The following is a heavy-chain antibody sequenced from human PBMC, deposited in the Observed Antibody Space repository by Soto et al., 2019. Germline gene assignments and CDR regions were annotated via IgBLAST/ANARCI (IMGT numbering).Heavy chain of an antibody. V-gene: IGHV4-30-4*02. CDR3: ARGNSGTAPFDY. CDR2: IHFTGST. J-gene: IGHJ4*02. CDR1: GGSISSGDYF. Sequence: SETLSLTCAVSGGSISSGDYFWSWIRQPPGKGLEWIGNIHFTGSTYYNPSLKSRVTISLDTSKNQFSLKLSSVTAADTAVYYCARGNSGTAPFDYWGQGTLVTVSS. D-gene: IGHD1-7*01.